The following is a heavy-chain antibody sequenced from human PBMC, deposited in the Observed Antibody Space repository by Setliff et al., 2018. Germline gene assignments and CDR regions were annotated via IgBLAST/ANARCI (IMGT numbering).Heavy chain of an antibody. V-gene: IGHV4-4*07. CDR3: ARAVITMVRGVMTGGYYFDY. D-gene: IGHD3-10*01. CDR2: VFVSGST. J-gene: IGHJ4*02. Sequence: KPSETLSLTCTVSGGSISTYYWSWIRRPAGKGLEWIGRVFVSGSTNYNPSLKSRVTMSVDTSKNQFSLKLSSVTAADTAVYYCARAVITMVRGVMTGGYYFDYWGQGTLVTSPQ. CDR1: GGSISTYY.